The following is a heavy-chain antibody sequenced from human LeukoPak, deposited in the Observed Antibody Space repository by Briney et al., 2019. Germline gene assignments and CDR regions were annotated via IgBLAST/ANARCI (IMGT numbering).Heavy chain of an antibody. CDR1: GGSISSGSYY. V-gene: IGHV4-61*02. CDR3: ASLQSGAPFDY. Sequence: SETLSLTCTVSGGSISSGSYYWSWIRQPAGKGLEWIGRIYTSGSTNYNPSLKSRVTISVDTSKNQFSLKLSSVTAADTAVYYCASLQSGAPFDYWGQGTLVTVSS. CDR2: IYTSGST. J-gene: IGHJ4*02.